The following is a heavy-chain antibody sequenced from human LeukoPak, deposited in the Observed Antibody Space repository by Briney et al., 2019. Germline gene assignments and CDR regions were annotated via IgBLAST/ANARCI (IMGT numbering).Heavy chain of an antibody. CDR2: INTDGSTS. J-gene: IGHJ4*02. V-gene: IGHV3-74*01. D-gene: IGHD3-22*01. Sequence: GGSLRLSCVASGLTFSSYWMHWVRQPPGKGPVWVSRINTDGSTSSYADSVKGRFTISRDNARNSLYLQMNSLRAEDTAVHYCARGGSVSGYYTTYWGQGTLVTVSS. CDR3: ARGGSVSGYYTTY. CDR1: GLTFSSYW.